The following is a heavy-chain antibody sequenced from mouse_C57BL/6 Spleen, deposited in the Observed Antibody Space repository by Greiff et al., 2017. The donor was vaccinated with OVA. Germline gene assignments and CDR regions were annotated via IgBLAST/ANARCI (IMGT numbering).Heavy chain of an antibody. V-gene: IGHV1-64*01. J-gene: IGHJ3*01. CDR2: IHPNSGST. D-gene: IGHD2-2*01. Sequence: QVHVKQPGAELVKPGASVKLSCKASGYTFTSYWMHWVKQRPGQGLEWIGMIHPNSGSTNYNEKFKSKATLTVDKSSSTAYMQLSSLTSEDSAVYYCAREDGYDGFAYWGQGTLVTVSA. CDR1: GYTFTSYW. CDR3: AREDGYDGFAY.